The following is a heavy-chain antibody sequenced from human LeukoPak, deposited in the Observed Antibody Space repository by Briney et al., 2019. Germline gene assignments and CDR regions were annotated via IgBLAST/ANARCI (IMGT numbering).Heavy chain of an antibody. J-gene: IGHJ6*02. Sequence: QPGRSLRLSCVASGFIFSSCAMYWVRQAPGKGLEWVAVISHDGTIEYYTDSVKGRFTISRDNSKNRLYLQMNSLRAEDTALYYCAKGDFWSGAHPKYGMDVWGQGTTVTVSS. V-gene: IGHV3-30*04. CDR1: GFIFSSCA. D-gene: IGHD3-3*01. CDR2: ISHDGTIE. CDR3: AKGDFWSGAHPKYGMDV.